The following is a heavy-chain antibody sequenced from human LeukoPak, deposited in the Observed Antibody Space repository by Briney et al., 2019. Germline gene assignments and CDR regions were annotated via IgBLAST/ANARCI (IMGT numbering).Heavy chain of an antibody. CDR1: GYTFTSYD. CDR2: MNPNSGNT. D-gene: IGHD2-2*01. V-gene: IGHV1-8*01. CDR3: ARESTDSYNWFDP. Sequence: ASVKVSCKASGYTFTSYDINWVRQATGQGLEWMGWMNPNSGNTGYAQKFQGRVTITRNTSISTAYMELSSLRSEDTAVYYCARESTDSYNWFDPWGQGTLATVSS. J-gene: IGHJ5*02.